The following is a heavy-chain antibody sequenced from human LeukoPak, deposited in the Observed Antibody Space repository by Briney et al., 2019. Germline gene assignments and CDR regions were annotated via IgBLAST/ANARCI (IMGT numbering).Heavy chain of an antibody. CDR1: GFTFSSYA. V-gene: IGHV3-23*01. D-gene: IGHD3-22*01. CDR2: TSSSDAGT. J-gene: IGHJ4*02. CDR3: ARVSGAFYDSSGYSPDY. Sequence: GGSLRISCAASGFTFSSYAMSWVRQTPGKGLEWVAATSSSDAGTYHADSVRGRFTISRDNSKNSLYLQMNSLRAEDTAVYYCARVSGAFYDSSGYSPDYWGQGTLVTVSS.